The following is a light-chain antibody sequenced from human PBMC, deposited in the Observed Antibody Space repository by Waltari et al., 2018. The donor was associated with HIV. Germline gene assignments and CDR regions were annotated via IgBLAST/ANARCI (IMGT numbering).Light chain of an antibody. J-gene: IGLJ2*01. V-gene: IGLV2-8*01. CDR3: SSYAGSNPL. CDR2: EVS. Sequence: QSALTQPPSASGSPGQSVTISCTGTSSDVGGYNYVSWYQQHPGKAPELRIYEVSKRPSGVPDRFSGSKSGNTASLTVSGLQAEDEADYYCSSYAGSNPLFGGGTKLTVL. CDR1: SSDVGGYNY.